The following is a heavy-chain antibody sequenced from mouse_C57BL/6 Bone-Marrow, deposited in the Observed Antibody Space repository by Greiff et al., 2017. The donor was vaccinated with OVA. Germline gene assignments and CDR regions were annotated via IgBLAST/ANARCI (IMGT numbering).Heavy chain of an antibody. D-gene: IGHD1-1*01. V-gene: IGHV1-64*01. CDR3: ARGGITTVVARHFDY. CDR2: IHPNSGST. Sequence: VQLQQSGAELVKPGASVKLSCKASGYTFTSYWMHWVKQRPGQGLEWIGMIHPNSGSTNYNEKFKSKATLTVDKSSSTAYMQLSSLTSEDSAVYYCARGGITTVVARHFDYWGQGTTLTVSS. J-gene: IGHJ2*01. CDR1: GYTFTSYW.